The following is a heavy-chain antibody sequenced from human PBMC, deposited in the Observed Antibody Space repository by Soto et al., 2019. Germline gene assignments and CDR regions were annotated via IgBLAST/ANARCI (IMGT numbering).Heavy chain of an antibody. Sequence: GESLKISCKGSGYSFTSYWIGWVRQMPGKGLEWMGIIYPGDSDTRYSPSFQGQVTISADKSISTAYLQWSSLKASDTAMYYCARPLYLDYDSSGYNLGRGDAVDIWGQGTMVTVSS. CDR3: ARPLYLDYDSSGYNLGRGDAVDI. CDR1: GYSFTSYW. V-gene: IGHV5-51*01. CDR2: IYPGDSDT. D-gene: IGHD3-22*01. J-gene: IGHJ3*02.